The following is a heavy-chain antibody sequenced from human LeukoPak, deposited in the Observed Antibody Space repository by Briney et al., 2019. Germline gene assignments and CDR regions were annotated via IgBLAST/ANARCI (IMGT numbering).Heavy chain of an antibody. V-gene: IGHV4-59*01. CDR3: ARAGYCSGGSCSYFDY. Sequence: SETLSLTCTVSGGSISSYYWSWIRQPPGKGLEWIGYIYYSGSTNYNPSLKSRVTISVDTSKNQFSLKLSAVTAADTAVYYCARAGYCSGGSCSYFDYWGQGTLVTVSS. CDR1: GGSISSYY. D-gene: IGHD2-15*01. J-gene: IGHJ4*02. CDR2: IYYSGST.